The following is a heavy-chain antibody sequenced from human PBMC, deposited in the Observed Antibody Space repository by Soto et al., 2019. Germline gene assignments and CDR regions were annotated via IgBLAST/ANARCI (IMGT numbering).Heavy chain of an antibody. Sequence: QVQRVQSGAEVKKPGSSVKVSSKASGGTFSSYTISWVRQAPGQGLEWMGRIIPILGIANYAQKSQGRVTITADKSTSTAYMELSSLRSEDTAVYYCASRYDSSDYWGQGTLVTVSS. V-gene: IGHV1-69*02. CDR1: GGTFSSYT. J-gene: IGHJ4*02. CDR2: IIPILGIA. D-gene: IGHD3-22*01. CDR3: ASRYDSSDY.